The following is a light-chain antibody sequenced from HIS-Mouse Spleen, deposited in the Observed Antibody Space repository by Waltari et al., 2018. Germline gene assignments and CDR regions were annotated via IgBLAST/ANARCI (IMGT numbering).Light chain of an antibody. V-gene: IGLV3-21*02. CDR1: NIGSKS. J-gene: IGLJ3*02. CDR3: QVWDSSSDHWV. CDR2: DDS. Sequence: SYVLTQPPSVSVAPGQTARITCGGNNIGSKSVHWYQQKPGQAPVLGVYDDSARPSGIPERFSGSNSGNTATLTISRVEAGDEADYYCQVWDSSSDHWVFGGGTKLTVL.